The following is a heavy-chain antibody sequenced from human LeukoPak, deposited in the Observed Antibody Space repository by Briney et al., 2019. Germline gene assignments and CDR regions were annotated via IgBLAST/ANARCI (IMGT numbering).Heavy chain of an antibody. V-gene: IGHV3-9*01. CDR1: GFTFDDYA. CDR3: AKAKRAGVIRGVPNAFDV. CDR2: ISWNSGSI. D-gene: IGHD3-10*01. Sequence: GGSLRLSCAASGFTFDDYAMHWVRQAPGKGLEWVSGISWNSGSIGYADSVKGRFTISRDNAKNSLYLQVNSLRPDDTALYFCAKAKRAGVIRGVPNAFDVWGQGTMVTVSS. J-gene: IGHJ3*01.